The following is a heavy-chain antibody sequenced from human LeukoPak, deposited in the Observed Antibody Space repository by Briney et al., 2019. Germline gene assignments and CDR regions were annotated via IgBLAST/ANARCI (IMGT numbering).Heavy chain of an antibody. CDR3: ARGDYDFWSGYSWANWFDP. CDR2: IWYDGSNK. CDR1: GFTFSSYG. J-gene: IGHJ5*02. D-gene: IGHD3-3*01. Sequence: GGSLRLSCAASGFTFSSYGMHWVRQAPGKGLEWVAVIWYDGSNKYYADSVKGRFTISRDNSKNTLYLQMNSLRAEDTAAYYCARGDYDFWSGYSWANWFDPWGQGTLVTVSS. V-gene: IGHV3-33*01.